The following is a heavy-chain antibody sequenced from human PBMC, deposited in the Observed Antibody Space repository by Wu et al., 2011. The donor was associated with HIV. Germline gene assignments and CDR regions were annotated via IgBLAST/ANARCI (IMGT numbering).Heavy chain of an antibody. J-gene: IGHJ5*02. V-gene: IGHV1-18*01. CDR1: GYTFTNYA. CDR3: ARIPTLLHYGDPPNWFDP. CDR2: ISAYNGNT. Sequence: QVQLVQSGAEVKKPGASVKVSCKASGYTFTNYAIHWVRQAPGQGLEWMGWISAYNGNTNYAQKLQGRVTMTTDTSTSTAYMELRSLRSDDTAVYYCARIPTLLHYGDPPNWFDPWGQGTLVTVSS. D-gene: IGHD4-17*01.